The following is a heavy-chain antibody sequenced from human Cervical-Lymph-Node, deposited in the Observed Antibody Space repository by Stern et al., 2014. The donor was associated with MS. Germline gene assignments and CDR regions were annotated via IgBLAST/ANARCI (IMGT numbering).Heavy chain of an antibody. J-gene: IGHJ5*01. CDR2: IYYSGST. D-gene: IGHD6-13*01. V-gene: IGHV4-59*01. CDR1: GVSISTYY. Sequence: QLQLQESGPGLVKPSETLSLTCTVSGVSISTYYWSWIRQPPGKGLEWIGYIYYSGSTTYNPSLKSRVTMSVDTSKSQFSLKLSSVTAADPAVYYCARDVGMDSWGQGTLVTVSS. CDR3: ARDVGMDS.